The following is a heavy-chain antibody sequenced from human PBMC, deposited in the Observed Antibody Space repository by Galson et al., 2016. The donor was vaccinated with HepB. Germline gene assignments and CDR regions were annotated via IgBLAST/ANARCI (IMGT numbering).Heavy chain of an antibody. CDR2: FNPNTGVT. CDR3: ARGGRYYGSGTNYGLDV. Sequence: SVKVSCKASGYTFTGYYMHWVRQAPGQGLEWMGWFNPNTGVTNYAQKFQGWVTSTTDTSIDTAHMELSRLTSDATAGYFCARGGRYYGSGTNYGLDVWGQGTTVIVS. J-gene: IGHJ6*02. V-gene: IGHV1-2*04. CDR1: GYTFTGYY. D-gene: IGHD3-10*01.